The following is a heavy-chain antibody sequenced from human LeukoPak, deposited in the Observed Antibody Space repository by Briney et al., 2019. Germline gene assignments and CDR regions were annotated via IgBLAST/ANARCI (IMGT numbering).Heavy chain of an antibody. V-gene: IGHV4-34*01. Sequence: SETLSLTCAVYGGSFSGYYWSWIRQPPGKGLEWIGEINHSGSTNYNPSLKSRVTISVDTSKNQFSLKLSSVTAADTAVYYCARETTRDSYYYYMDVWGKGTTVTVSS. CDR3: ARETTRDSYYYYMDV. D-gene: IGHD1-7*01. CDR2: INHSGST. J-gene: IGHJ6*03. CDR1: GGSFSGYY.